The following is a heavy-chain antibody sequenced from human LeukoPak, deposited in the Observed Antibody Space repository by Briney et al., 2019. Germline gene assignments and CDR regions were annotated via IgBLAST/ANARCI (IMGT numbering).Heavy chain of an antibody. D-gene: IGHD2-21*02. V-gene: IGHV3-30*07. CDR3: AKVSAYCGGDCSYSPFDY. CDR1: GFTFSSYS. CDR2: ISQDGSAK. J-gene: IGHJ4*02. Sequence: GGSLRLSCAASGFTFSSYSMHWIRQASGRGLESVAVISQDGSAKYCAGSVEGRFTISRDNSENTLYLQMNSLRAEDTAVYYCAKVSAYCGGDCSYSPFDYWGQGTLVTVSS.